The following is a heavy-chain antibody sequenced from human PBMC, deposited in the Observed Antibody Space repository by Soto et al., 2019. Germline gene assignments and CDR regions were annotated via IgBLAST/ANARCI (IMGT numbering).Heavy chain of an antibody. D-gene: IGHD3-22*01. V-gene: IGHV5-51*01. CDR2: IYPGDSDT. J-gene: IGHJ4*02. CDR3: AANYYDSSGYSDY. CDR1: GYSFTSYW. Sequence: PGESLKISCNGSGYSFTSYWIGWVRQMPGKGLEWMGIIYPGDSDTRYSPSFQGQVTISADKSISTAYLQWSSLKASDTAMYYCAANYYDSSGYSDYWGQGTLVTVSS.